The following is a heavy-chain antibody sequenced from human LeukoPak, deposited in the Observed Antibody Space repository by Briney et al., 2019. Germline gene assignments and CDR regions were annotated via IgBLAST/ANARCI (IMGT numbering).Heavy chain of an antibody. J-gene: IGHJ5*02. CDR2: IYYSGST. Sequence: SETLSLTCTVSGGSISSYYWSWFRQPPGKGLEWIGYIYYSGSTNYNPSLKSRVTISVDTSKNQFSLKLSSVTAADTAVYYCARQLQGWFDPWGQGTLVTVSS. V-gene: IGHV4-59*08. D-gene: IGHD2-15*01. CDR3: ARQLQGWFDP. CDR1: GGSISSYY.